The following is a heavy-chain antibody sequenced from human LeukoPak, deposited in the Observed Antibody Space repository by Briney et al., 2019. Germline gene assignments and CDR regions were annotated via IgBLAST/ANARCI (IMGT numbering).Heavy chain of an antibody. CDR2: IYYSGST. Sequence: PSETLSLTCTVSGGSISSYYWSWIRQPPGEGLEWIGYIYYSGSTNYNPSLKSRVTISVDTSKNQFSLKLSSVTAADTAVYYCARGESSSAHGGMDVWGQGTTVTVSS. V-gene: IGHV4-59*01. CDR3: ARGESSSAHGGMDV. J-gene: IGHJ6*02. CDR1: GGSISSYY. D-gene: IGHD6-6*01.